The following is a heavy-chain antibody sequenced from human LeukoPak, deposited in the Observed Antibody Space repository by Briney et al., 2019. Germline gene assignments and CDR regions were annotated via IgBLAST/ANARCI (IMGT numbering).Heavy chain of an antibody. Sequence: GGSLRLSCAASGFTFSSNYMSWVRQAPGKGLEWVSVIYSGGSTYYSDSVKGRFTISRDNSKNTLYLQMNSLRAEDTAVYYCASHKRYYYDSSGLTPSFDIWGQGTMVTVSS. CDR1: GFTFSSNY. CDR2: IYSGGST. CDR3: ASHKRYYYDSSGLTPSFDI. J-gene: IGHJ3*02. V-gene: IGHV3-53*01. D-gene: IGHD3-22*01.